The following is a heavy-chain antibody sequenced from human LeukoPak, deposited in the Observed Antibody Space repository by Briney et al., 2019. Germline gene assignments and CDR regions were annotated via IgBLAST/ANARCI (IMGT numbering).Heavy chain of an antibody. CDR1: GYTFTSYY. J-gene: IGHJ4*02. V-gene: IGHV1-46*01. D-gene: IGHD2-2*01. CDR2: INPSGGST. CDR3: ATDIVVVPAAPSYSSSCGY. Sequence: ASVKVSCKASGYTFTSYYMHWVRQAPGQVLEWMGIINPSGGSTSYAQKFQGRVTMTRDTSTSTVYMELSSLRSEDTAVYYCATDIVVVPAAPSYSSSCGYWGQGTLVTVSS.